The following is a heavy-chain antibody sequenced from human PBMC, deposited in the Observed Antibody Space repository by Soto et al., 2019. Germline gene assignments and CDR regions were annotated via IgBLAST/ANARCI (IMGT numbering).Heavy chain of an antibody. CDR2: ISYDGSNK. J-gene: IGHJ4*02. V-gene: IGHV3-30*03. CDR1: GFTFSSYG. CDR3: AIGGGGCFLFTPPDY. D-gene: IGHD2-15*01. Sequence: QVQLVESGGGVVQPGRSLRLSCAASGFTFSSYGMHWVRQAPGKGLEWVAVISYDGSNKYYADSVKGRFTISRDNSKNTLYLQMNSLRAEDTAVYYCAIGGGGCFLFTPPDYWGQGTLVTVSS.